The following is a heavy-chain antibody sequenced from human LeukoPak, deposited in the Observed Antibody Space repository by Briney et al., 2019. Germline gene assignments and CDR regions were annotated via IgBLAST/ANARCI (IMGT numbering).Heavy chain of an antibody. CDR2: INPDSGGT. J-gene: IGHJ5*02. V-gene: IGHV1-2*02. CDR3: ARADRLDGGPYLIGP. Sequence: ASVKVSCKTSGYSFTDYYMHWVRQAPGQGLEWMGWINPDSGGTSSAQKFQGRVTMTRDTSITTVYMEVSWLTSDDTAVYYCARADRLDGGPYLIGPWGQGTLVTVSS. CDR1: GYSFTDYY. D-gene: IGHD2-21*01.